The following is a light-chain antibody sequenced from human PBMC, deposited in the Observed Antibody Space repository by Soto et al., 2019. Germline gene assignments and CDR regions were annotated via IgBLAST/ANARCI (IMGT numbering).Light chain of an antibody. CDR1: QSISSY. J-gene: IGKJ1*01. Sequence: IQMTQSPSSLSSSVGDRVTITCRAGQSISSYLNWYQQKPGKAPELLIYAASSLQSGVPSRFSGSGSGTPFTLTISSLQPEDFATYYCQQSYSTPRTFGQGTKVDI. CDR3: QQSYSTPRT. V-gene: IGKV1-39*01. CDR2: AAS.